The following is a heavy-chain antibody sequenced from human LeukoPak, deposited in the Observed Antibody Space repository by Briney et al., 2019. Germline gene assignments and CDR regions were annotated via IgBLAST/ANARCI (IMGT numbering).Heavy chain of an antibody. D-gene: IGHD3-3*01. V-gene: IGHV4-39*01. Sequence: SETLSLTCTVSGGSISSSSYYWGWIRQPPGKGLEWIGSIYYSGSTYYNPSLKSRVTISVDTSKNQFSLKRSSVTAADTAVYYCARRDYDFWSGYHFDYWGQGTLVTVSS. CDR1: GGSISSSSYY. CDR3: ARRDYDFWSGYHFDY. J-gene: IGHJ4*02. CDR2: IYYSGST.